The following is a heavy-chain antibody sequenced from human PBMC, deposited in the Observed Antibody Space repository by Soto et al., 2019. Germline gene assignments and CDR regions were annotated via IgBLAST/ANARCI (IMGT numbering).Heavy chain of an antibody. CDR1: GGSFSGYY. Sequence: SETLSLTCAVYGGSFSGYYWSWIRQPPGKGLEWIGEINHSGSTNYNPSLKSRVTISVDTSKNQFSLKLSSVTAADTAVYYCARSSPYSSSFHYFDYWRQGTLVTVSS. CDR3: ARSSPYSSSFHYFDY. J-gene: IGHJ4*02. CDR2: INHSGST. V-gene: IGHV4-34*01. D-gene: IGHD6-6*01.